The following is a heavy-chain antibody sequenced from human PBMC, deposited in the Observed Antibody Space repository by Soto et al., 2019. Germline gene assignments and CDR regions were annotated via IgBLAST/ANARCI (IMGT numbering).Heavy chain of an antibody. Sequence: PGESLKISCKGSGYSFTSYWISWVRQMPGKGLEWMGRIDPSDSYTNYSPSFQGHVTISADKSISTAYLQWSSLKASDTAMYYCARQARYRNSWPDWGQGTLVTVSS. CDR1: GYSFTSYW. J-gene: IGHJ4*02. V-gene: IGHV5-10-1*01. D-gene: IGHD6-13*01. CDR3: ARQARYRNSWPD. CDR2: IDPSDSYT.